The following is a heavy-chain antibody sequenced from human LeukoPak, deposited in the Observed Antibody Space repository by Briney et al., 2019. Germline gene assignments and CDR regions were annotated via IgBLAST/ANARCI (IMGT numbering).Heavy chain of an antibody. CDR1: GFTFSDAW. Sequence: PGGSLRLSCAAAGFTFSDAWMSWVRQAPGKGLEWVGRIKSRADGCTIDYAVLVKGRFIISRDNSRNTLYLQMNSLKIEDTAMYYCTTLRLTAFDYWGQGTRVSVSS. D-gene: IGHD5-18*01. V-gene: IGHV3-15*01. J-gene: IGHJ4*02. CDR3: TTLRLTAFDY. CDR2: IKSRADGCTI.